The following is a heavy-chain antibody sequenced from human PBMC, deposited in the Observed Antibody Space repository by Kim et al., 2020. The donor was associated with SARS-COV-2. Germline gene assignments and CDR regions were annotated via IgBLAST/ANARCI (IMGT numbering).Heavy chain of an antibody. D-gene: IGHD6-6*01. Sequence: GGSLRLSCVASGFTFRMYAMSWVRQAPGKGLEWVSQVKSGGDFKEYADSVEGRFTISRDDSKNTLYMQMNSLRGEDTAVYYCAKQIDGSSSTFDSWGQGSLVTVSS. CDR3: AKQIDGSSSTFDS. J-gene: IGHJ4*02. V-gene: IGHV3-23*01. CDR2: VKSGGDFK. CDR1: GFTFRMYA.